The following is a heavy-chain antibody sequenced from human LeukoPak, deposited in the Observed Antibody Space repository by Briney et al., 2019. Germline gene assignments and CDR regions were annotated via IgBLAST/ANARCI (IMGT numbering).Heavy chain of an antibody. CDR2: IIPIFGTA. CDR1: GGTFSSYA. CDR3: ARAPRIAARPSYFDY. V-gene: IGHV1-69*13. J-gene: IGHJ4*02. Sequence: SVKVSCKASGGTFSSYAISWVRQAPGQGLEWMGGIIPIFGTANYAQKFQGRVTITADESTSTAYMELSSLRSEDTAVHYCARAPRIAARPSYFDYWGQGTLVTVSS. D-gene: IGHD6-6*01.